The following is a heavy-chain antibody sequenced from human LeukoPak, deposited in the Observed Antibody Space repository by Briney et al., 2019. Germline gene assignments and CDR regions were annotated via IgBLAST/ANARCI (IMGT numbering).Heavy chain of an antibody. CDR2: IKQDGSDK. J-gene: IGHJ4*02. CDR1: GFTFSSYA. D-gene: IGHD2-15*01. V-gene: IGHV3-7*01. CDR3: ARGGGNFDS. Sequence: PGGSLRLSCAASGFTFSSYAMSWVRQAPGKGLEWVANIKQDGSDKYYVDSVKGRFIISRDNAKNSLYLQMNSLRAEDTAVYYCARGGGNFDSWGQGTLVTVSS.